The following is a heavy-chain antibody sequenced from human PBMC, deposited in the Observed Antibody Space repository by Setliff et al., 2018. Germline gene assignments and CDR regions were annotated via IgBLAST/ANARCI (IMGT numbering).Heavy chain of an antibody. J-gene: IGHJ5*02. CDR2: IYHSGTT. Sequence: SETLSLTCTVSGESISSPNWWNWVRQPPGKGLEWIGEIYHSGTTNYNPSLKSRVTMSVDTSKNQFSLKLTSVTAADTAIYYCARDTSSDWAAWFDPWSQGILVTVSS. D-gene: IGHD3-22*01. V-gene: IGHV4-4*02. CDR3: ARDTSSDWAAWFDP. CDR1: GESISSPNW.